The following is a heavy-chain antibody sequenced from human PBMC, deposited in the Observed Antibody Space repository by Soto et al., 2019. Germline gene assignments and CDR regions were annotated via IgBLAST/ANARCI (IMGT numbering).Heavy chain of an antibody. J-gene: IGHJ6*02. D-gene: IGHD2-21*01. Sequence: PGGSLRLSCAASGFTFSSYGMHWVRQAPGKGLEWVAVISYDGRNKYYADSVKGRFTISRDNSKNTLYLQMNSLRAEDTAVFYCAKDVVVGATTGLGDYYYYYGMDVWGQGTTVTSP. CDR1: GFTFSSYG. CDR3: AKDVVVGATTGLGDYYYYYGMDV. CDR2: ISYDGRNK. V-gene: IGHV3-30*18.